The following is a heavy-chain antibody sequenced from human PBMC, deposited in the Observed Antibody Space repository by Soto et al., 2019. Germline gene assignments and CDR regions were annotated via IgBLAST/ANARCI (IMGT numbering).Heavy chain of an antibody. CDR2: IYPGDSNT. CDR3: ARHLHSDSVHISPVSPDY. CDR1: GYSFRSYW. V-gene: IGHV5-51*01. J-gene: IGHJ4*02. Sequence: GESLKISCKTSGYSFRSYWIGWVRQMPGKGLEWMGIIYPGDSNTRYSPSFQGQVTISADKSISTAFLQLSSLKAADSAIYYCARHLHSDSVHISPVSPDYWGQGTLVTVAS. D-gene: IGHD4-4*01.